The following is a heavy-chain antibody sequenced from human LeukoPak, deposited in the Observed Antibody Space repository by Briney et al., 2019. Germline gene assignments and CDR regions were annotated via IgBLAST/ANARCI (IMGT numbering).Heavy chain of an antibody. J-gene: IGHJ3*02. CDR1: GGSISSSNW. Sequence: SGTLSLTCAVSGGSISSSNWWSWVRQPPGKGLEWIGEIYHSGSTNYNPSLKSRVTISVDKSKNQFSLKLSSVTAADTAVYYCARRSSSWYRFSDAFDIWGQGTMVTVSS. CDR2: IYHSGST. V-gene: IGHV4-4*02. CDR3: ARRSSSWYRFSDAFDI. D-gene: IGHD6-13*01.